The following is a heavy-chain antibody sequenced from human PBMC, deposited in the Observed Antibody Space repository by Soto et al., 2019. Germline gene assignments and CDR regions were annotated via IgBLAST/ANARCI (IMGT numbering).Heavy chain of an antibody. V-gene: IGHV3-21*01. D-gene: IGHD2-21*02. CDR2: ITRNSDI. CDR1: GFTFSSYS. J-gene: IGHJ6*02. Sequence: VGSLRLSCAASGFTFSSYSMHWVRQAPGKGLEWVSAITRNSDIYYADSVKGRFTISRDNAQNSVSLQMDSLRAEDTAVYYCAREETAWPLAYGLDVCGQRITVTVSS. CDR3: AREETAWPLAYGLDV.